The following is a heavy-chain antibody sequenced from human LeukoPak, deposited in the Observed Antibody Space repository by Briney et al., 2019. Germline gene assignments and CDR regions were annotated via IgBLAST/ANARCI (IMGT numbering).Heavy chain of an antibody. CDR1: GFTFSSYA. Sequence: GGSLRLSCAASGFTFSSYAMSWVRQAPGKGLEWVSAISGSGGSTYYADSVKGRLTISRDNSKNTLYLQMNSLRAEDTAVYYCAKAHLKYYYDSSGENNIWGQGTMVTVSS. V-gene: IGHV3-23*01. CDR3: AKAHLKYYYDSSGENNI. D-gene: IGHD3-22*01. J-gene: IGHJ3*02. CDR2: ISGSGGST.